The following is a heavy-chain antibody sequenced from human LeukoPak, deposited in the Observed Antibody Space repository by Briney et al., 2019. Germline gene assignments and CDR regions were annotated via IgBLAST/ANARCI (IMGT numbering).Heavy chain of an antibody. V-gene: IGHV4-59*01. J-gene: IGHJ4*02. Sequence: SETLSLTCTVSGGSISSYYWSWIRQPPGKGLEWIGYIYYSGSTNYNPSLKSRVTISVDTSKNQFSLRLSSVTAADTAVYYCARDTLDYFDYWGQGTLVTVSS. CDR1: GGSISSYY. CDR2: IYYSGST. CDR3: ARDTLDYFDY.